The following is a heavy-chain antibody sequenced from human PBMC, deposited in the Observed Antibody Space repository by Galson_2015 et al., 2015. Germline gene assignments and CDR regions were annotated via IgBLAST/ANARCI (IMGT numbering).Heavy chain of an antibody. CDR1: GYSFYSYW. V-gene: IGHV5-10-1*01. J-gene: IGHJ4*02. CDR2: IDPRDSYT. D-gene: IGHD5-12*01. CDR3: ARGGYDYNY. Sequence: SGAEVKKPGESLRLSCKASGYSFYSYWINWVRQMPGKGLEWMGRIDPRDSYTNYSPSFQGHVTISADKSITTAYLQWSSLKASDIAMYYCARGGYDYNYWGQGTLVSVSS.